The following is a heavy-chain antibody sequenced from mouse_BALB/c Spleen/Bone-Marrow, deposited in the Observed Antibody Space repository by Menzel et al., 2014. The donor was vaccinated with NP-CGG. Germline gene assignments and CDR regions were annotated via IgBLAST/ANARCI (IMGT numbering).Heavy chain of an antibody. CDR1: GYSFTGYT. V-gene: IGHV1-18*01. J-gene: IGHJ4*01. D-gene: IGHD2-5*01. CDR2: INPYNGGT. CDR3: ARGSNYVRYAMDY. Sequence: EVMLVESGPELVKPGASMKISCKASGYSFTGYTMNWVKQSHGKNLEWIGLINPYNGGTSYNQKFKGKATLTVDESSSTAYMELLSLTSEDSAVYYCARGSNYVRYAMDYWGQGTSVTVSS.